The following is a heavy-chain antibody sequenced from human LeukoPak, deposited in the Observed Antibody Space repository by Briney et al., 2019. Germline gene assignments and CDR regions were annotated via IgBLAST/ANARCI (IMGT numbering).Heavy chain of an antibody. J-gene: IGHJ4*02. D-gene: IGHD2-15*01. CDR3: ARDLGYCSGGSCYSSGFDY. Sequence: GGSLRLSCAASGFTFSDYYMSWIRQAPGKGLEWVPYISSSSSYTNYADSVKGRFTISRDNAKNSLYLQMNSLRAEDTAVYYCARDLGYCSGGSCYSSGFDYWGQGTLVTVSS. V-gene: IGHV3-11*06. CDR1: GFTFSDYY. CDR2: ISSSSSYT.